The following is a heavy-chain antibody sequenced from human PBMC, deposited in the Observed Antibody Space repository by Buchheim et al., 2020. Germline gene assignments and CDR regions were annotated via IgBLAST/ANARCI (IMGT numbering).Heavy chain of an antibody. CDR2: ISYDGSHK. CDR3: AKDLVSDCSSTSCYVYPYYYYGMDI. Sequence: QVQLVESGGGVVQPGGSLRLSCAASRLTFSSYGMHWVRQAPGKGLEWVAVISYDGSHKYYGDYVKGRFSISRDNSKNTLYLQMNNLGAEDTAVYYCAKDLVSDCSSTSCYVYPYYYYGMDIWGQGTT. V-gene: IGHV3-30*18. J-gene: IGHJ6*02. D-gene: IGHD2-2*01. CDR1: RLTFSSYG.